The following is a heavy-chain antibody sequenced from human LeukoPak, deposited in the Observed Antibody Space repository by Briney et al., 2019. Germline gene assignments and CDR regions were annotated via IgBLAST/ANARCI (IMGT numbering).Heavy chain of an antibody. J-gene: IGHJ4*02. D-gene: IGHD2-15*01. CDR3: AKRRYCDDINCRDFDR. CDR2: VGAGGDST. CDR1: GFTFSNYA. Sequence: PGGSLRLSCAASGFTFSNYAMSWVRQAPGQGLEWVSAVGAGGDSTYYADSVKGRFSISRDNSKSTLYLQMNSLRAGDTAVYYCAKRRYCDDINCRDFDRWGQGTLVTVSS. V-gene: IGHV3-23*01.